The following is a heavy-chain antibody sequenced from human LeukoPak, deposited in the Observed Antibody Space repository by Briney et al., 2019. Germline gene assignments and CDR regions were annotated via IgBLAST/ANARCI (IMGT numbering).Heavy chain of an antibody. J-gene: IGHJ3*02. Sequence: GRSLRLSCAASGFTFSSYAMHWVRQAPGKGLEWVAVISYDGSNKYYADSVKGRFTISRDNSKNTLYLQMNSLRAEDTAVYYCARGSFPYPTVEGKQRLVRDAFDIWGQGTMVTVSS. CDR2: ISYDGSNK. CDR1: GFTFSSYA. D-gene: IGHD6-13*01. V-gene: IGHV3-30*01. CDR3: ARGSFPYPTVEGKQRLVRDAFDI.